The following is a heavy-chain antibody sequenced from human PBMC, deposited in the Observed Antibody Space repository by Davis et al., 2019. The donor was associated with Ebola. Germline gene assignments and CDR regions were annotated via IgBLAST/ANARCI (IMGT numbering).Heavy chain of an antibody. D-gene: IGHD2-8*01. CDR3: ARTLGYCTNGVCYRGPFYFDY. Sequence: ASVKVSCKASGYTFTSYYMHWVRQAPGQGLEWMGIINPSGGSTSYAQKFQGRVTMTRDTSTSTVYMELSSLRSEDTAVYYCARTLGYCTNGVCYRGPFYFDYWGQGTLVTVSS. CDR2: INPSGGST. J-gene: IGHJ4*02. V-gene: IGHV1-46*01. CDR1: GYTFTSYY.